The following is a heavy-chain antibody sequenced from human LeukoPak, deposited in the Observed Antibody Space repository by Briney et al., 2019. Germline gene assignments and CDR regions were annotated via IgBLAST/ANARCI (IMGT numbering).Heavy chain of an antibody. J-gene: IGHJ1*01. Sequence: SGGSLRLSCAASGFTFSSYWMHWVRQAPGKGLVWVSRIKSDGKTNYAASVKGRFTISRDNAKNTVSLQMNSLRAEDTGVYYCARAPSEIGGYYPEYFRHWGQGTLVTVSS. CDR2: IKSDGKT. D-gene: IGHD3-22*01. CDR1: GFTFSSYW. V-gene: IGHV3-74*01. CDR3: ARAPSEIGGYYPEYFRH.